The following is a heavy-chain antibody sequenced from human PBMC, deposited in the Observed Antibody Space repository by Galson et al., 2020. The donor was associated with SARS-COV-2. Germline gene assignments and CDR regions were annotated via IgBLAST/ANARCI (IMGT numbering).Heavy chain of an antibody. V-gene: IGHV1-2*02. J-gene: IGHJ2*01. CDR2: VNPNTGDT. D-gene: IGHD3-16*01. CDR3: ARGGWYFDL. Sequence: ASVKVSCKASGYTFTDYHINWVRQAPGQGLQWVGWVNPNTGDTNYAQEFQGRVTMTRDTSISTAYMELTRLTSDDTAVYYCARGGWYFDLWGRGTLGSASS. CDR1: GYTFTDYH.